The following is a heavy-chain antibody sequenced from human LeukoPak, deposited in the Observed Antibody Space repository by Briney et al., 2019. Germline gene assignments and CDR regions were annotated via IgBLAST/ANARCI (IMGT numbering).Heavy chain of an antibody. Sequence: GGSLRLSCAASGFTFSSYAIHWVRQVPGKGLEWVAVISYDGGDKYYADSVKGRFTISRDNSKSTLSLQMNSLSPEDTAVYYCARETDGMDVWGQGTTVTVSS. J-gene: IGHJ6*02. D-gene: IGHD2-21*02. CDR1: GFTFSSYA. V-gene: IGHV3-30-3*01. CDR3: ARETDGMDV. CDR2: ISYDGGDK.